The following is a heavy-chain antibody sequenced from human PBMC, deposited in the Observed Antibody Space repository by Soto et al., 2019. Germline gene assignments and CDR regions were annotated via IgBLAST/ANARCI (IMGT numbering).Heavy chain of an antibody. Sequence: AGGSLRLSCGASGFTISSNAMSWVRQAPGKGLEWVSAISGSGGSTYYADSVKGWFTISRDNSKNTQYLRMNSLRAEDTAGYSCARGSKRGYSGYDKGPVDYWGQGTLVTVSS. CDR1: GFTISSNA. J-gene: IGHJ4*02. D-gene: IGHD5-12*01. CDR3: ARGSKRGYSGYDKGPVDY. V-gene: IGHV3-23*01. CDR2: ISGSGGST.